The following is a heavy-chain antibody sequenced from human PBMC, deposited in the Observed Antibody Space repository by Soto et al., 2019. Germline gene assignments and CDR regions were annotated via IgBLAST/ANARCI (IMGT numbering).Heavy chain of an antibody. CDR3: ARRGISVADDLYYYYYMDV. D-gene: IGHD6-19*01. CDR1: GYTFASYG. V-gene: IGHV1-18*01. Sequence: ASVKVSCKASGYTFASYGSSWVRQAPGQGLEWMGWISAYNGNTNYAQKLQGRVTMTTDTSTSTAYMELRSLRSDDTAVYYCARRGISVADDLYYYYYMDVWGKGTTVTVSS. J-gene: IGHJ6*03. CDR2: ISAYNGNT.